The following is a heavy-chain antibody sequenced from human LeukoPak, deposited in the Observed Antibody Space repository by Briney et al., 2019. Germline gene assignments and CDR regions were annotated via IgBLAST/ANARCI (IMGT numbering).Heavy chain of an antibody. J-gene: IGHJ4*02. V-gene: IGHV4-59*08. CDR3: ARHALGGWPD. D-gene: IGHD6-19*01. CDR1: GGSISSYY. CDR2: IYYSGGT. Sequence: ASETLSLTCTVSGGSISSYYWSWIRQPPGKGLEWIGYIYYSGGTNYSPSLKSRVTILVDTSKNQFSLKLSSVTAADTAVYYCARHALGGWPDWGQGTLVTVSS.